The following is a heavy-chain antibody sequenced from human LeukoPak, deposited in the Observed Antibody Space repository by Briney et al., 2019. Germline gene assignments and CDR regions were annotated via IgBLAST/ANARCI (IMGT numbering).Heavy chain of an antibody. Sequence: ASVKVSCKASGYTFTSYYMHWVRQAPGQGLEWMGWINPNSGGTNYAQKFQGRVTMTRDTSISTAYMELSRLRSDDTAVYYCARDLGQWLVLLYYFDYWGQGTLVTVSS. CDR3: ARDLGQWLVLLYYFDY. CDR2: INPNSGGT. CDR1: GYTFTSYY. J-gene: IGHJ4*02. D-gene: IGHD6-19*01. V-gene: IGHV1-2*02.